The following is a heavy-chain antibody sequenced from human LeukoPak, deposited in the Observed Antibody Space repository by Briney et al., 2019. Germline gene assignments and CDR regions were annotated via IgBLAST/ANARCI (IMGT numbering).Heavy chain of an antibody. D-gene: IGHD6-13*01. Sequence: SQTLSLTCTVSGVSISSGGYYWSWIRQHPGKGLEWIGYIYYSGSTYYNPSLKSRVTISVDTSKNQFSLKLSSVTAADTAVYYCARGHSIAAAGKVPGRHYFDYWGQGTLVTVPS. CDR1: GVSISSGGYY. CDR2: IYYSGST. V-gene: IGHV4-31*03. J-gene: IGHJ4*02. CDR3: ARGHSIAAAGKVPGRHYFDY.